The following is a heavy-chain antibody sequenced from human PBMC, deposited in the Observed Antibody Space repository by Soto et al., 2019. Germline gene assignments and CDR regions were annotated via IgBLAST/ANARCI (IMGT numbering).Heavy chain of an antibody. Sequence: GASVKVSCKASGYTFTSYGISWVRQAPGQGLEWMGWISAYNGNTDYAQKLQGRVTMTTDTSTSTAYMELSSLRSEDTAVYYCARGLRFLEWLPHNWFYPWGQGSLVTVSS. CDR3: ARGLRFLEWLPHNWFYP. J-gene: IGHJ5*02. D-gene: IGHD3-3*01. V-gene: IGHV1-18*01. CDR2: ISAYNGNT. CDR1: GYTFTSYG.